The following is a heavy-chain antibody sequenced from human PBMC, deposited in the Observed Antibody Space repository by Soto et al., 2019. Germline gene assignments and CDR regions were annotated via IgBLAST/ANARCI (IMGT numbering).Heavy chain of an antibody. Sequence: SETLSLTCAVYGGSFSGYYWSWIRQPPGKGLEWIGEINHSGSTNYNPSLKSRVTISVDTSKNQFSLKLSSVTAADTALYYCAVPGRGDFDYWSQGTLVTVS. J-gene: IGHJ4*02. CDR1: GGSFSGYY. D-gene: IGHD5-12*01. CDR2: INHSGST. V-gene: IGHV4-34*01. CDR3: AVPGRGDFDY.